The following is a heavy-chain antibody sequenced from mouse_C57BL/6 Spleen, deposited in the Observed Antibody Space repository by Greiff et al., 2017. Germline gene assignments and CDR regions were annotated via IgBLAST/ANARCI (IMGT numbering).Heavy chain of an antibody. CDR3: TTSGYGSSYYFDY. Sequence: EVQLVESGAELVRPGASVKLSCTASGFNIKDDYMHWVKQRPEQGLEWIGWIDPENGDTEYASKFQGKATITADTSSNTAYLQLSSLTSEDTAVYYCTTSGYGSSYYFDYWGQGTTLTVSS. J-gene: IGHJ2*01. CDR1: GFNIKDDY. D-gene: IGHD1-1*01. CDR2: IDPENGDT. V-gene: IGHV14-4*01.